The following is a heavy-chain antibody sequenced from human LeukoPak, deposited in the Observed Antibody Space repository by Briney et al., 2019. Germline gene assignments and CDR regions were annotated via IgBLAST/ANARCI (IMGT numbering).Heavy chain of an antibody. CDR2: IYYSGST. J-gene: IGHJ4*02. D-gene: IGHD3-10*01. CDR3: ARGRSGHGGLDY. CDR1: GGSISNYY. Sequence: SETLSLTCTVSGGSISNYYWSWIRQPPGKGLEWIGYIYYSGSTAYNPSLKSRLTISLDTSKNQFSLKLNSVTAADTAVYYCARGRSGHGGLDYWGQGTLVTVSS. V-gene: IGHV4-59*01.